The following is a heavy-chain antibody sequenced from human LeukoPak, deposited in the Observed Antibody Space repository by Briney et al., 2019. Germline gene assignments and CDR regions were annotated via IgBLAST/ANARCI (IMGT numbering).Heavy chain of an antibody. CDR3: AREGGIAGSSTFDY. Sequence: PGKSLRLSCAASGFTFSNHAMHWVRQAPGKGLEWVTFTSYNGRDTLYADSVKGRFTISRDNSKNTLFLQMNSLRAEDTAVYYCAREGGIAGSSTFDYWGQGTLLTVSS. J-gene: IGHJ4*02. CDR1: GFTFSNHA. CDR2: TSYNGRDT. D-gene: IGHD1-20*01. V-gene: IGHV3-30*04.